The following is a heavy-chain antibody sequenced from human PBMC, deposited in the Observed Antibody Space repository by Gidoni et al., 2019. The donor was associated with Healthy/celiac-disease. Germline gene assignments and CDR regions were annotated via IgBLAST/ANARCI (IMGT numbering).Heavy chain of an antibody. Sequence: QVQLVQSGAEVKKPGSSVKVSCKASGGTFSSYAISWVRQAPGQGLEWMGGIIPIFGTANYAQKFQGRVTITADESTSTAYMELSSLRSENTAVYYCAREAGYYDSSGDNWFDPWGQGTLVTVSS. CDR3: AREAGYYDSSGDNWFDP. V-gene: IGHV1-69*01. J-gene: IGHJ5*02. CDR2: IIPIFGTA. D-gene: IGHD3-22*01. CDR1: GGTFSSYA.